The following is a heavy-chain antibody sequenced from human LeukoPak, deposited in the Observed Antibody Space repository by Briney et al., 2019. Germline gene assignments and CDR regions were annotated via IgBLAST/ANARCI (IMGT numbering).Heavy chain of an antibody. CDR1: GFTFSTAS. V-gene: IGHV3-23*01. Sequence: GGSLRLSCAASGFTFSTASLHWVRQAPGRGLEWVSAFDAGFGTYYPDSLRGRFTISRDNSKNTLFLQMNSLRAEDTVVYYCARSSGWWSLDYWGQGTLVTVSS. D-gene: IGHD6-19*01. CDR2: FDAGFGT. J-gene: IGHJ4*02. CDR3: ARSSGWWSLDY.